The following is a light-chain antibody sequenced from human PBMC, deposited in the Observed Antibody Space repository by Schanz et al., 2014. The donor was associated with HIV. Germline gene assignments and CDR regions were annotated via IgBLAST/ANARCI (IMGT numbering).Light chain of an antibody. CDR2: DNN. V-gene: IGLV1-51*01. J-gene: IGLJ2*01. CDR1: SSNIGNNY. CDR3: ATWDSILNAVV. Sequence: QSVLTQPPSVSAAPGQKVTISCSGSSSNIGNNYVSWYQQLPGTAPKLLIYDNNKRPSGIPDRFSGSKSGTSATLGITGLQTGDEADYYCATWDSILNAVVFGGGTKLTVL.